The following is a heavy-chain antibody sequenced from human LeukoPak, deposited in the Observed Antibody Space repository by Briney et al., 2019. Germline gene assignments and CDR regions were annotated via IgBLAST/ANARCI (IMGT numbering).Heavy chain of an antibody. D-gene: IGHD3-3*01. V-gene: IGHV4-59*11. CDR2: IYYSGST. J-gene: IGHJ6*04. Sequence: SETLSLTCTVSGGSISSHYWSWIRQPPGKELERIGYIYYSGSTNYNPSLKSRVTISVDTSKNQFSLKLSSVTAADTAVYYCARESSTIFGLMDVWGKGTTVTVSS. CDR3: ARESSTIFGLMDV. CDR1: GGSISSHY.